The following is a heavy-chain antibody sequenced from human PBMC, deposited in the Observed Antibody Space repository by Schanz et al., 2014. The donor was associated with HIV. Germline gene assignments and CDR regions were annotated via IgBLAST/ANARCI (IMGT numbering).Heavy chain of an antibody. CDR1: GFTFGSYG. D-gene: IGHD1-20*01. J-gene: IGHJ6*02. CDR2: ISYDGSDK. Sequence: VQLVESGGGVVQPGRSLRLSCAASGFTFGSYGIHWVRQAPGKGLEWVAVISYDGSDKYYADSVKGRFTISRDNSKNTLYLQMNSLRAEDTAIYYCAKTSITLGMDVWGQGTTVTVSS. V-gene: IGHV3-33*05. CDR3: AKTSITLGMDV.